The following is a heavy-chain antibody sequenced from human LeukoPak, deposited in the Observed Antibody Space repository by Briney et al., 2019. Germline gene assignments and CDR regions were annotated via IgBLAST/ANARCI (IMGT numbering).Heavy chain of an antibody. CDR1: GGSINSHF. CDR2: IYYSGST. V-gene: IGHV4-59*11. CDR3: ARLLDNDSSGYPDTFDM. J-gene: IGHJ3*02. D-gene: IGHD3-22*01. Sequence: ETLSLTCTVSGGSINSHFWCWIRQPPGKGLEWIGYIYYSGSTKYNPSLQSRVTISVDTSESNFSLKLTSVTAADTAVYYCARLLDNDSSGYPDTFDMWGQGTVVIVSS.